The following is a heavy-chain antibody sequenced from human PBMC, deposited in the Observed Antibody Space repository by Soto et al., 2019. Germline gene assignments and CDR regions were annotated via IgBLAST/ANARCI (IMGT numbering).Heavy chain of an antibody. CDR2: IKSKTDGGTT. J-gene: IGHJ5*02. V-gene: IGHV3-15*01. CDR3: TTARYDSSAYYPGWFDP. CDR1: GFTFSNAW. Sequence: EVQLVESGGGLVKPGGSLRLSCAASGFTFSNAWMSWVRQAPGKGLEWVGRIKSKTDGGTTDYAAPVKGRFTISRDDSKNTLYLQMNSLKTEDTAVYYCTTARYDSSAYYPGWFDPWGQGTLVTVSS. D-gene: IGHD3-22*01.